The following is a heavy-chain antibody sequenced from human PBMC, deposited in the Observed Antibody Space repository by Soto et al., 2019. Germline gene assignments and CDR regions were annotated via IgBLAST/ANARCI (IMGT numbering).Heavy chain of an antibody. CDR2: INHSGST. J-gene: IGHJ1*01. Sequence: QVQLQQWGAGLLKPSETLSLTCAVYGGSFSGYYWSWIRQPPGKGLEWIGEINHSGSTNYNPSLNSRVTISVDTSKNQFSLKLSSVTAANTAVYYCARGSVYIIRLNSGGAKEYFQHWGQGTLVTVSS. D-gene: IGHD3-16*02. CDR3: ARGSVYIIRLNSGGAKEYFQH. CDR1: GGSFSGYY. V-gene: IGHV4-34*01.